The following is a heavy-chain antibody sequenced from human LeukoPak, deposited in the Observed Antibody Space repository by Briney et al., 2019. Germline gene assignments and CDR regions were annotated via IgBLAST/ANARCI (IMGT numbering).Heavy chain of an antibody. CDR2: IIPIFGTA. J-gene: IGHJ6*03. D-gene: IGHD3-3*01. CDR3: STGVITIFGVVNPSVYYMDV. CDR1: GGTFSSYA. Sequence: ASVKVSCKASGGTFSSYAISWVRQAPGQGLEWMGGIIPIFGTANYAQKFQGRVTITADESTSTAYMELSSLRPEDTAVYYCSTGVITIFGVVNPSVYYMDVWGKGTTVTVSS. V-gene: IGHV1-69*13.